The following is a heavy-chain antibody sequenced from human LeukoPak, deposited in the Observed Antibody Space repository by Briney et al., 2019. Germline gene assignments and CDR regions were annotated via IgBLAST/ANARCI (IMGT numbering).Heavy chain of an antibody. Sequence: ASVKVSCKASGYTFTGYYMHWVRQAPGQGLEWMGWINPNSGGTNYAQKFQGRVTMTGDTSISTAYMELSRLRSDDTAVYYCARAYSSSRWPYFDYWGQGTLVTVSS. J-gene: IGHJ4*02. CDR3: ARAYSSSRWPYFDY. V-gene: IGHV1-2*02. D-gene: IGHD6-13*01. CDR2: INPNSGGT. CDR1: GYTFTGYY.